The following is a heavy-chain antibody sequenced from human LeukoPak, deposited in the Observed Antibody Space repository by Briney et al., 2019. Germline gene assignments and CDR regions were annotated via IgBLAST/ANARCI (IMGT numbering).Heavy chain of an antibody. CDR2: INPNSGGT. Sequence: ASVKVSCKASGYTFTGYYMHWVRQAPGQGLEWMGWINPNSGGTNYAQKFQGWVTMTRDTSISTDYMELSRLRSDDTAVYYCARGGDCSSTSCRIFDYWGQGTLVTVSS. CDR1: GYTFTGYY. J-gene: IGHJ4*02. D-gene: IGHD2-2*01. V-gene: IGHV1-2*04. CDR3: ARGGDCSSTSCRIFDY.